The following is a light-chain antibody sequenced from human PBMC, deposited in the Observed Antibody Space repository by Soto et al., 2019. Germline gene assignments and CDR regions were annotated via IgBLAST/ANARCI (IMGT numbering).Light chain of an antibody. Sequence: QSALTQPASVSGSPGQSITLSCTGTTSDVGYFNYVSWYQQHPGKAPKLMIYEVSSRPSGVSNRFSASKSGNTASLTISGLQAEDEADYYCSSYTGSDSWVFGGGTKLTVL. CDR2: EVS. V-gene: IGLV2-14*01. CDR1: TSDVGYFNY. CDR3: SSYTGSDSWV. J-gene: IGLJ3*02.